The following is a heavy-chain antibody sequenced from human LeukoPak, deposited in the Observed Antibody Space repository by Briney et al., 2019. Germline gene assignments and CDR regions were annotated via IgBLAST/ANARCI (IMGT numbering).Heavy chain of an antibody. J-gene: IGHJ3*02. D-gene: IGHD2-21*02. Sequence: SETLSLTCTVSGGSISGYFWSWIRQPPGEGLQFIGYIYYTGTASYNPSLNSRVTMSVDTSKNQFSLKVSSVTAADTAVYYCARHGGVVVTADDAFDIWGQGTMVIVSS. V-gene: IGHV4-59*01. CDR2: IYYTGTA. CDR1: GGSISGYF. CDR3: ARHGGVVVTADDAFDI.